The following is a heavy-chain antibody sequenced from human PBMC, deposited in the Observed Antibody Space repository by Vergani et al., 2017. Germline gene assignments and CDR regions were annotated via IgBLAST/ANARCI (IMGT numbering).Heavy chain of an antibody. CDR3: AREAGCSGGSCYFYSHYYYGMDV. Sequence: VQLLESGGGLVQPGGSLRLSCAASGFTFSSYGMHWVRQAPGKGLEWVAVIWYDGSNKYYADSVKGRFTISRDNSKNTLYLQMNSLRAEDTAVYYCAREAGCSGGSCYFYSHYYYGMDVWGQGTTVTVSS. V-gene: IGHV3-33*01. J-gene: IGHJ6*02. D-gene: IGHD2-15*01. CDR2: IWYDGSNK. CDR1: GFTFSSYG.